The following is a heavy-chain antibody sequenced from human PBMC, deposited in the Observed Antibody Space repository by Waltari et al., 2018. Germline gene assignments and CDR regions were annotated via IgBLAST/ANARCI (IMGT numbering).Heavy chain of an antibody. D-gene: IGHD3-22*01. CDR3: AAGPNYYDTSGFAFDI. CDR2: IVVGSGNR. J-gene: IGHJ3*02. Sequence: QMQLVQSGPAVKKTGTSVKVSCKAAGYTFSGSTVQWVRQARGQRLEWIGWIVVGSGNRNYAQKFQERVTITRDMSTRTAYMELSSLRSEDTAVYYCAAGPNYYDTSGFAFDIWGLGTMVTVSS. CDR1: GYTFSGST. V-gene: IGHV1-58*01.